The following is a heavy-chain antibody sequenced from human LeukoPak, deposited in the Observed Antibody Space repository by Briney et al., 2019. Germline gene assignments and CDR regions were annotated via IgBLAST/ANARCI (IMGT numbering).Heavy chain of an antibody. Sequence: GGSLRFSCAASGFTFSSYSMNWVRQAPGKGLEWVSSISSSSSYIYYADSVKGRFTISRDNAKNSLYLQMNSLRAEDTAVYYCARGGRAQAAPYVYWGQGTLVTVSS. J-gene: IGHJ4*02. CDR1: GFTFSSYS. CDR2: ISSSSSYI. D-gene: IGHD6-13*01. V-gene: IGHV3-21*01. CDR3: ARGGRAQAAPYVY.